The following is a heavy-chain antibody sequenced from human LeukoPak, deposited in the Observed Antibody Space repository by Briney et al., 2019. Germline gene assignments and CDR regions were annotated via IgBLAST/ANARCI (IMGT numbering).Heavy chain of an antibody. V-gene: IGHV3-7*01. Sequence: QPGGSLRLSCAASGFTFSSYWMSWVRQAPGKGLEWVANIKQDGSETSYVDSLKGRFTISRDNAKNSLFLQMNSLRAEDTAVYYCARDAITMVRLFDYWGQGTLVTVSS. J-gene: IGHJ4*02. CDR3: ARDAITMVRLFDY. CDR2: IKQDGSET. D-gene: IGHD3-10*01. CDR1: GFTFSSYW.